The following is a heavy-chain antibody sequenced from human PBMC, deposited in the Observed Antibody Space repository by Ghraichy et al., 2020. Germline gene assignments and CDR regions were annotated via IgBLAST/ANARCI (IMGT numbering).Heavy chain of an antibody. CDR2: INPNSGGT. V-gene: IGHV1-2*04. J-gene: IGHJ6*02. Sequence: ASVKVSCKASGYTFTGYYMHWVRQAPGQGLEWMGWINPNSGGTNYAQKFQGWVTMTRDTSISTAYMELSRLRSDDTAVYYCARDRIVPAAMGGYYYYGMDVWGQGTTVTVSS. CDR1: GYTFTGYY. D-gene: IGHD2-2*01. CDR3: ARDRIVPAAMGGYYYYGMDV.